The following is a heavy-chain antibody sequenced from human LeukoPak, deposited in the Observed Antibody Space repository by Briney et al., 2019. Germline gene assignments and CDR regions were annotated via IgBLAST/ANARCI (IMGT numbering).Heavy chain of an antibody. CDR2: IYTTGSTTGST. CDR3: ARDAPSGYGPRFDY. CDR1: GGSISSGSYY. D-gene: IGHD3-22*01. J-gene: IGHJ4*02. Sequence: SQTLSLTCTVSGGSISSGSYYWNWIRQPAGTGLEWIGRIYTTGSTTGSTTYNPSLKSRVTISVDTSKNQFSLKLSSVTAADTAVYYCARDAPSGYGPRFDYWGQGTLVTVSS. V-gene: IGHV4-61*02.